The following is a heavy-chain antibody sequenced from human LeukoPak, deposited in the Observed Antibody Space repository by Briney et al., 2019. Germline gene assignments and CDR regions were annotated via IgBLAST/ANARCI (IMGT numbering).Heavy chain of an antibody. Sequence: GGSLRLSCAASGFTFSSYGMHWVRQAPGKGLEWVAVISYDGSNKYYAASVKGRFTISRDNSKNTLYLQMNSLRAEDTAVYYCAKDLDILTGYYDYWGQGTLVTVSS. D-gene: IGHD3-9*01. CDR1: GFTFSSYG. CDR3: AKDLDILTGYYDY. CDR2: ISYDGSNK. J-gene: IGHJ4*02. V-gene: IGHV3-30*18.